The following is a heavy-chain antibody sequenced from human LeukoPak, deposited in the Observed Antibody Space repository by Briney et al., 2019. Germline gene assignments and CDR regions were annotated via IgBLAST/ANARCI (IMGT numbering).Heavy chain of an antibody. CDR1: GYSISSGYY. J-gene: IGHJ4*02. Sequence: SETLSLTCTVSGYSISSGYYWGWIRQPPGKGLEWIGSIYHSGSTYYNPSLKSRVTISVDRSKNQFSLKLSSVTAADTAVYYCARGIAAASFYFDYWGQGTLVTVSS. CDR2: IYHSGST. D-gene: IGHD6-13*01. V-gene: IGHV4-38-2*02. CDR3: ARGIAAASFYFDY.